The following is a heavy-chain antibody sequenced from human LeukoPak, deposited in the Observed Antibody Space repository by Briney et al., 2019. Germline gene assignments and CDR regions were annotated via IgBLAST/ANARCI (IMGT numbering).Heavy chain of an antibody. Sequence: GGSLRLSCAASGFTFSSYSMNWVRQAPGKGLEWVSYISSSSSTIYYADSVKGRFTISRDNAKNSLYLQMNSLRAEDTAVYYCAKDMGRRIFGVAYDAFHIWGQGTMVTVSS. V-gene: IGHV3-48*04. D-gene: IGHD3-3*01. CDR2: ISSSSSTI. CDR3: AKDMGRRIFGVAYDAFHI. CDR1: GFTFSSYS. J-gene: IGHJ3*02.